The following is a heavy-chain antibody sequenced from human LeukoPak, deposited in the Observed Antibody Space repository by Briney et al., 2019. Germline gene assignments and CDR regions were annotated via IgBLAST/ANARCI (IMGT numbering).Heavy chain of an antibody. D-gene: IGHD5-18*01. CDR1: GYSVSSGFY. J-gene: IGHJ4*02. CDR3: ARVVDTAPYYFDY. Sequence: SETLSLTCTVSGYSVSSGFYWGWIRPPPGKGLEWGGIVYHSGNTYYNPSLKSRVTMSLDTSKNQFSLQLTSVNPADTSVYYFARVVDTAPYYFDYGGQGTLVTVSS. CDR2: VYHSGNT. V-gene: IGHV4-38-2*02.